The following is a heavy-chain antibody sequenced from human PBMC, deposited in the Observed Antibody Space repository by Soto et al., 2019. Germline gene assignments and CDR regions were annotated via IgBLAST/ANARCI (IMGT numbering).Heavy chain of an antibody. V-gene: IGHV1-18*01. CDR2: ISAYNGNT. J-gene: IGHJ5*02. Sequence: ASVKVSCKASGYTFTSYGISWVRQAPGQGLEWMGWISAYNGNTNYAQKLQGRVTMTTDTSTSTAYMEPRSLRSDDTAVYYCARVEMYDFWSGYKVDPWGQGTLVTVSS. CDR1: GYTFTSYG. D-gene: IGHD3-3*01. CDR3: ARVEMYDFWSGYKVDP.